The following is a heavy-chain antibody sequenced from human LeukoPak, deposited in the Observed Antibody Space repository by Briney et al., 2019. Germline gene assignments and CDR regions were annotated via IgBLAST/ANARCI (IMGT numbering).Heavy chain of an antibody. CDR2: IYYSGST. CDR1: GGSISSSSYY. V-gene: IGHV4-39*01. CDR3: ASRRVSSGTSSLDY. Sequence: SETLSLTCTVSGGSISSSSYYWGWIRQPPGKGLGWIGSIYYSGSTYYNPSLKSRVTISVDTSKSQFSLKLSSVTAADTAVYYCASRRVSSGTSSLDYWGQGTLVTVSS. J-gene: IGHJ4*02. D-gene: IGHD6-13*01.